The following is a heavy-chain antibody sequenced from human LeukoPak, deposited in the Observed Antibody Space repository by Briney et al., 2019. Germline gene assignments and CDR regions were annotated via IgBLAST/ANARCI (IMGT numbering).Heavy chain of an antibody. CDR1: GYTFTGYY. Sequence: ASVKVSCKASGYTFTGYYMHWVRQAPGQGLEWMGWISPNSGDTNYAQKFQGRVTMTGDTSTSTVYMELSSLRSEDTAVYYCARDPGPPYSSSWYDYWGQGTLVTVSS. CDR2: ISPNSGDT. CDR3: ARDPGPPYSSSWYDY. J-gene: IGHJ4*02. V-gene: IGHV1-2*02. D-gene: IGHD6-13*01.